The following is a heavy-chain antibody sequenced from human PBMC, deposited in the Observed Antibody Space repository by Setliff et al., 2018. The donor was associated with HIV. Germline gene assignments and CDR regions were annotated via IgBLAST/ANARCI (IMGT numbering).Heavy chain of an antibody. CDR3: ARDPTTGVDY. D-gene: IGHD4-4*01. J-gene: IGHJ4*02. CDR1: GGSVTSYY. V-gene: IGHV4-4*07. Sequence: LSLTCTVSGGSVTSYYWSWIRQPAGKRLEWIGRISISGDTNYNPSLKSRATMSLDTPKNQFSLKLNSVTAADTAMYYCARDPTTGVDYWGQGTLVTVSS. CDR2: ISISGDT.